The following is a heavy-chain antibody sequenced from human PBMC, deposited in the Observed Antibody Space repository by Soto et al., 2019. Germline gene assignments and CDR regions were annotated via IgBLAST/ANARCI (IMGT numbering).Heavy chain of an antibody. CDR3: PREDGKWGSNSFVC. Sequence: QVQLVQSGAEVQKPGASVKVSCKASGYTFTSYYMHWVRQAPGQALEWMGIINPSGGSTSYAQKYQGIVTMNRDTSKSTVYMELSRLRSEDTAVYYCPREDGKWGSNSFVCWGQVTRVTVSS. J-gene: IGHJ4*02. CDR1: GYTFTSYY. CDR2: INPSGGST. D-gene: IGHD3-16*01. V-gene: IGHV1-46*01.